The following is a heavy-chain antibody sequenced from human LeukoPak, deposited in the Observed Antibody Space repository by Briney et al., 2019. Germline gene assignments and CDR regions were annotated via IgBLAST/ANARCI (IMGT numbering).Heavy chain of an antibody. CDR2: ISGSGGMT. CDR1: GFTFTDYA. Sequence: PGGSLRLSCAASGFTFTDYAMTWVRQAPGKGLEWVATISGSGGMTYYADSVKGRFTVSGDSAKNTVYLQMSSLTAADTAVYSCAKDRSIGNYYAFDHWGQGTMVTVSS. V-gene: IGHV3-23*01. J-gene: IGHJ4*02. D-gene: IGHD1-26*01. CDR3: AKDRSIGNYYAFDH.